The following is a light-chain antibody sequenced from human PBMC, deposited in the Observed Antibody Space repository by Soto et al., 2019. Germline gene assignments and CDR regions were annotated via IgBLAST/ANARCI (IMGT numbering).Light chain of an antibody. CDR2: EVI. J-gene: IGLJ1*01. V-gene: IGLV2-14*03. CDR1: RSDVGGYNY. Sequence: QSVLTQPDSVSGSPGQSITISCTGTRSDVGGYNYVSWYQQHPGKAPKLMIYEVINRPSGVSSRFSGSKSGNTASPTISGLQAEDEADYYCTSYTTTNTHVFGTGTRSPS. CDR3: TSYTTTNTHV.